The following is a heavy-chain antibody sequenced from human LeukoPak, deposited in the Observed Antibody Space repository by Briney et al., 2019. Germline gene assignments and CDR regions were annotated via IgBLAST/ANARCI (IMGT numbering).Heavy chain of an antibody. CDR2: INHSGST. CDR1: GGSFSGYY. V-gene: IGHV4-34*01. J-gene: IGHJ4*02. D-gene: IGHD1-26*01. Sequence: PSETLSLTCAVYGGSFSGYYWSWIRQPPGKGLEWIGEINHSGSTNYNPSLKSRVTISVDTSKNQLSLKLSSVTAADTAVYYCAREEGSGSYSMLSKWYYFDYWGQGTLVTVSS. CDR3: AREEGSGSYSMLSKWYYFDY.